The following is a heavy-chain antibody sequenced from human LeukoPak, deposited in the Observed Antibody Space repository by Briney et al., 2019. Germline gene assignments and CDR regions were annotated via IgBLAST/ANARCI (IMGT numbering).Heavy chain of an antibody. CDR3: VRDIGAAAPFDY. Sequence: PGGSLRLSCVASGFTFSSYEMNWVRQAPGKGLEWVSFITSSGSRIYYADSVKGRFTISRDNAKNSLYLQMSSLRAEDTAVYYCVRDIGAAAPFDYWGQGTLVTDSS. V-gene: IGHV3-48*03. D-gene: IGHD3-16*02. J-gene: IGHJ4*02. CDR2: ITSSGSRI. CDR1: GFTFSSYE.